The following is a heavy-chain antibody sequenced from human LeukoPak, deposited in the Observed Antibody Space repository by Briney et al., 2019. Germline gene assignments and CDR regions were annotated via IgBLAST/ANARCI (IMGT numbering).Heavy chain of an antibody. CDR1: GVTVSSNF. Sequence: GGSLRLSCVASGVTVSSNFISWVRQAPGKGLEWVSVIYTGGNPRYADSVKGRFTISRDNSKNTLYLQMNSLRAEDTTVYYCAKKGATTGDFDYWGQGTLVTVSS. CDR2: IYTGGNP. J-gene: IGHJ4*02. D-gene: IGHD1-26*01. CDR3: AKKGATTGDFDY. V-gene: IGHV3-53*01.